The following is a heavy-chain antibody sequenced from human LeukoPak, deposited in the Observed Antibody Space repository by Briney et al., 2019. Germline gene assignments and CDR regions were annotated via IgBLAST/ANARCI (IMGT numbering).Heavy chain of an antibody. V-gene: IGHV5-10-1*01. CDR3: ARHKLNSYGFHYYYYGMDV. D-gene: IGHD5-18*01. Sequence: GESLKISCKGSGYSFTSYWISWVRQMPGKGLEWMGGIDPRDSYTNYSPSFQGHVTISADKSINTAYLQWSSLKASDTAMYYCARHKLNSYGFHYYYYGMDVWGQGTTVTVSS. CDR2: IDPRDSYT. J-gene: IGHJ6*02. CDR1: GYSFTSYW.